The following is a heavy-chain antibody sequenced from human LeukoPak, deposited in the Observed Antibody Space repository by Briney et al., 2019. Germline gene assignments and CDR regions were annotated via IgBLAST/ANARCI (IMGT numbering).Heavy chain of an antibody. CDR3: AKGAGIVVVPVALNYMDV. D-gene: IGHD2-2*01. J-gene: IGHJ6*03. CDR2: ISYDGSNK. CDR1: GFTFSSYA. V-gene: IGHV3-30-3*01. Sequence: GRSLRLSCAASGFTFSSYAMHWVRQAPGKGLEWVAVISYDGSNKYYADSVKGRFTISRDNSKNTLYLQMNSLRAEDTAVYYCAKGAGIVVVPVALNYMDVWGKGTTVTVSS.